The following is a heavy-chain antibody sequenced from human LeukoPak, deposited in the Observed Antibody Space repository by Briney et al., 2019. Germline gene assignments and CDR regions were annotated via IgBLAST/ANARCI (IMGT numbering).Heavy chain of an antibody. V-gene: IGHV3-48*01. CDR3: ARDHRYAFDN. J-gene: IGHJ4*01. D-gene: IGHD5-12*01. CDR2: TGISSGNT. Sequence: GGSLRLSCAASGFNFIDYSMNWVRQAPGKGLEWISYTGISSGNTKYADSVKGRFTISRDKARNSLYLQMNSLRVEDMAVYYCARDHRYAFDNWGHVTLVTVSS. CDR1: GFNFIDYS.